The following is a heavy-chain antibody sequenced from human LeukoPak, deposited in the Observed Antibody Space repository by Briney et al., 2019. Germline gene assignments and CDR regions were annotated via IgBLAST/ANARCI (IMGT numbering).Heavy chain of an antibody. CDR3: ARDNYGAEEGIGSSLVWLDP. V-gene: IGHV7-4-1*02. CDR1: GYTFTNYA. J-gene: IGHJ5*02. Sequence: ASVKVSCKASGYTFTNYAMNWVRQVPGQGLEWMGWIDTNTGNPTYAQGFTEQFVFSLDTSVNTAYLQINSLKSEDTAVYYFARDNYGAEEGIGSSLVWLDPWGQGTLVTVSS. CDR2: IDTNTGNP. D-gene: IGHD6-13*01.